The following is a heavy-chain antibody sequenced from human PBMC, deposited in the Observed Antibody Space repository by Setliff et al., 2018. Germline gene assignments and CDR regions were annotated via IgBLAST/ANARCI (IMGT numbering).Heavy chain of an antibody. CDR3: ARDNNPGYRGYWGRFDY. CDR1: GGSISSSNW. D-gene: IGHD3-16*02. CDR2: IYHSGST. J-gene: IGHJ4*02. V-gene: IGHV4-4*02. Sequence: SETLSLTCTVSGGSISSSNWWSWVRQPPGKGLEWIGEIYHSGSTNYNPSLKSRVTISVDKSKNQFSLKLGSVTAADTAVYYCARDNNPGYRGYWGRFDYWGQGTLVTVSS.